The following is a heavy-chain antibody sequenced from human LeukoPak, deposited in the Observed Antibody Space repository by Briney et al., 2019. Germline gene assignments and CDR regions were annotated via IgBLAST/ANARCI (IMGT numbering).Heavy chain of an antibody. D-gene: IGHD4-23*01. CDR2: VTSSGGST. CDR3: AKHLSTVVTEGIEY. V-gene: IGHV3-23*01. Sequence: GGSLRLSCAASGFTFSSHAMSWVRQAPGKGLEWVSGVTSSGGSTYYADSVKGRFTISRDNSKNTLYLQMNSLRAEDTAVYYCAKHLSTVVTEGIEYWGQGTLVTVSS. CDR1: GFTFSSHA. J-gene: IGHJ4*02.